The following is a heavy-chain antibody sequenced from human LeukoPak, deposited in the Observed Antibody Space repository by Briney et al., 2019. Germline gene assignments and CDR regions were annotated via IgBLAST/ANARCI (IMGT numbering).Heavy chain of an antibody. D-gene: IGHD3/OR15-3a*01. CDR1: GGSISSTSYY. CDR2: IYFGGST. Sequence: SETLSLTCTVSGGSISSTSYYWGWIRQPPGKGLEWIGSIYFGGSTFYNPSLKSRVTISVDTSKNQFSLKLSSVTAADTAVYYCARYRTEIDYWGQGTLVTVSS. J-gene: IGHJ4*02. V-gene: IGHV4-39*07. CDR3: ARYRTEIDY.